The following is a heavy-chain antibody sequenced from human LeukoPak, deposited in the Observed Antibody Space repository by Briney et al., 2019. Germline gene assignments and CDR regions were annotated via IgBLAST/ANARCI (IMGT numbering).Heavy chain of an antibody. CDR3: ARDRNLNYYDSSGYYGPFDY. D-gene: IGHD3-22*01. CDR2: ISASDVST. J-gene: IGHJ4*02. V-gene: IGHV3-23*01. Sequence: PGGSLRLSCATSGFTFSSYVMSWVRQAPGKGLEWVPRISASDVSTYYADSVKGRFTISRDNAKNSLYLQMNSLRAEDTAVYYCARDRNLNYYDSSGYYGPFDYWGQGTLVTVSS. CDR1: GFTFSSYV.